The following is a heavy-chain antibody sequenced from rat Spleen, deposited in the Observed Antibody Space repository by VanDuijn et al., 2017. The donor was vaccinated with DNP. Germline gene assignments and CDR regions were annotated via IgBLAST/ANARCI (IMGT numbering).Heavy chain of an antibody. CDR3: ARSRLPGYYPFAC. Sequence: EVQLVESGGGPVQPGRSLKLSCVASGFIFSNYWMTWVRQAPKKGLEWVAYINYDGSSTYYRDSVKGRFTISRDNAKSTLYLQMDSLRSEDTATYYCARSRLPGYYPFACWGQGTLVTVSS. CDR2: INYDGSST. CDR1: GFIFSNYW. V-gene: IGHV5-29*01. J-gene: IGHJ3*01. D-gene: IGHD1-4*01.